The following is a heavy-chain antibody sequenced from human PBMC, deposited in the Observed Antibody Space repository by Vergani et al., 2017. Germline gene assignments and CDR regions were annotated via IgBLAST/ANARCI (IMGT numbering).Heavy chain of an antibody. J-gene: IGHJ4*02. D-gene: IGHD6-13*01. V-gene: IGHV4-39*01. CDR1: GFSISSSSFY. CDR3: ARLHYSSSWDI. CDR2: SYYSGST. Sequence: QLQLQESGPGLVKPSESLSLTCTASGFSISSSSFYWGRIRQPPGKGLGWIGSSYYSGSTYYNPSRKSRVTISVDTSKNQFSLKLSSVTAADTAVYYCARLHYSSSWDIWGQGTLVTVSS.